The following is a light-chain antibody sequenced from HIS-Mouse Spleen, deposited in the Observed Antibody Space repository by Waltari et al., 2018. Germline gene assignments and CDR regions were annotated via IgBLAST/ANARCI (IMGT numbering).Light chain of an antibody. Sequence: SYELSHTPSVSVSPGQTDRISRAGDALPKTYASWYQQKSGQAPVLVIYEDSKRPSGIPERFSGSSSGTMATLTISGAQVEDEADYYCYSTDSSGNHRVFGGGTKLTVL. CDR2: EDS. CDR3: YSTDSSGNHRV. V-gene: IGLV3-10*01. J-gene: IGLJ2*01. CDR1: ALPKTY.